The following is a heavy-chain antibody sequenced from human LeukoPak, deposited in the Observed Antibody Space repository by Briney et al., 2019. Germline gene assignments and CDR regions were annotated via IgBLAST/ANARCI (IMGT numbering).Heavy chain of an antibody. CDR2: ISSSSSYI. CDR1: GFTFSSYS. V-gene: IGHV3-21*01. CDR3: AREWGGHMVRGVITNSALDY. Sequence: GGSLRLSCAASGFTFSSYSMNWVRQAPGKGLEWVSSISSSSSYIYYADSVKGRFTISRDNAKNSLYLQMNSLRAEDTAVYYCAREWGGHMVRGVITNSALDYWGQGTLVTVSS. J-gene: IGHJ4*02. D-gene: IGHD3-10*01.